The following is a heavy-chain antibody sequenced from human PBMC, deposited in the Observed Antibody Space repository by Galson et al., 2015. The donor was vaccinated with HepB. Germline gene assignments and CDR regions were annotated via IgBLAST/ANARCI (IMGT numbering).Heavy chain of an antibody. V-gene: IGHV3-33*01. Sequence: SLRLSCAASGFTFSSFDMHWVRQAPGKGLEWVAVIWYDGSSKYFADAVKGRFTISRDNSKNTLYLQMNSLRAEDTAVYYCARDWGNWFDPWGQGTLVTVSS. J-gene: IGHJ5*02. D-gene: IGHD3-16*01. CDR1: GFTFSSFD. CDR3: ARDWGNWFDP. CDR2: IWYDGSSK.